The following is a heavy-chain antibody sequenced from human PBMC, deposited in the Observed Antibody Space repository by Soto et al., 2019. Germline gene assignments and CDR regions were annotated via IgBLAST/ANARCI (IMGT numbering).Heavy chain of an antibody. J-gene: IGHJ3*02. CDR1: GGSISSYY. CDR2: IYYSGST. D-gene: IGHD2-21*02. CDR3: ARDTPYCGGDCYGFDI. V-gene: IGHV4-59*01. Sequence: PSETLSLTCTVSGGSISSYYWSWIRQPPGKGLEWIGYIYYSGSTNYNPSLKSRVTISVDTSKNQFSLKLSSVTAADTAVYYCARDTPYCGGDCYGFDIWGQATMVTVSS.